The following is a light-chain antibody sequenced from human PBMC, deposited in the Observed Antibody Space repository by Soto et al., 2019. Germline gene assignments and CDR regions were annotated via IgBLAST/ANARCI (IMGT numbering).Light chain of an antibody. Sequence: DSQMTRSPSSLSASVGDRVSITCRASQSISTWLAWYQQQPGGAPRLLIYDASSLQSGVPSRFSGNGSGTEFTLTISSLQPDDFSSYYCQHYYNYPWTFGQGTKVDIK. CDR2: DAS. J-gene: IGKJ1*01. CDR3: QHYYNYPWT. V-gene: IGKV1-5*01. CDR1: QSISTW.